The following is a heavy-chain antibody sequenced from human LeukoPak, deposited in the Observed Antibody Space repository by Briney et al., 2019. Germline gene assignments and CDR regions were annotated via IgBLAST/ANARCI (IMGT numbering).Heavy chain of an antibody. CDR1: GFSFDDYA. Sequence: GGSLRLSCAASGFSFDDYAMHWVRQAPGKGLEWVSSISYTGTYIYYADSVKGRFTISRDNAQNSLYLQMNSLRAEDTAIYYCVRDRGTYRPIDYWGQGTLVTVSS. D-gene: IGHD1-26*01. J-gene: IGHJ4*02. CDR2: ISYTGTYI. V-gene: IGHV3-21*04. CDR3: VRDRGTYRPIDY.